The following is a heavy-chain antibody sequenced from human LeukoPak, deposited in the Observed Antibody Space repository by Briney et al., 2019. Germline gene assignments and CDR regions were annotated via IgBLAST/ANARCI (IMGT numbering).Heavy chain of an antibody. CDR1: GFTFDDYA. D-gene: IGHD3-22*01. CDR3: AKEIYDSSGYYTN. CDR2: ISWNSGSI. V-gene: IGHV3-9*01. Sequence: GRSLRLSCAASGFTFDDYAMHWVRQAPGKGLEWVSGISWNSGSIGYADSVKGRFTISRGNAKNSLYLQMNSLRAEDTALYYCAKEIYDSSGYYTNWGQGTLVTVSS. J-gene: IGHJ4*02.